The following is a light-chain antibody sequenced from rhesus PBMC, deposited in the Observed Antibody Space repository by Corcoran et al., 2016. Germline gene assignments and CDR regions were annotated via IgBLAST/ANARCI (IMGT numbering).Light chain of an antibody. J-gene: IGKJ2*01. CDR1: SSVSTSY. V-gene: IGKV3-35*01. Sequence: EIVLTQSPTSMAVSQGERVTISCTARSSVSTSYLHWYQQKPGFPPRLLVYKTSILASGVPARFSGSGSGNSYTLTISSMEAEDAANYYCQQGNSIPYSFGQGTKVEIK. CDR2: KTS. CDR3: QQGNSIPYS.